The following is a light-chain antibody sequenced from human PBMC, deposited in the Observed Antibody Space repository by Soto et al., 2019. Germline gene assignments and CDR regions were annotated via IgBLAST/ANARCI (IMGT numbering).Light chain of an antibody. V-gene: IGLV2-11*01. J-gene: IGLJ1*01. Sequence: QSALTQPHSVSGSPGQSVTISCTGTSSDVGGYKYVSWYQHHPGEAPKLIIYDVTERPSGVPDRFSGSRSGNTASLTISGLQAEDEADYYCCSYTGSYSYVFGIGTKVTVL. CDR3: CSYTGSYSYV. CDR1: SSDVGGYKY. CDR2: DVT.